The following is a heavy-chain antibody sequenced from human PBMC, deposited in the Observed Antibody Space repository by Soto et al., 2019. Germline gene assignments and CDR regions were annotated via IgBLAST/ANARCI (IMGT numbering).Heavy chain of an antibody. CDR1: GFTFNNYA. CDR2: ITDSGDDT. D-gene: IGHD2-2*01. Sequence: EVQLLESGGGLVQPGGSLRLSCAASGFTFNNYAMGWVRQAPGKGLEWVSAITDSGDDTYYIDSVKGRFTISRDNSKSTLYLQMNSLRAEDTAIYYCAKLGSSSWSPHYYFDYLGQGTLVTVSS. CDR3: AKLGSSSWSPHYYFDY. V-gene: IGHV3-23*01. J-gene: IGHJ4*02.